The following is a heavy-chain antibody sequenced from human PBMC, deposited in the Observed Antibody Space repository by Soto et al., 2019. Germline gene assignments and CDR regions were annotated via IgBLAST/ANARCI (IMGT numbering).Heavy chain of an antibody. V-gene: IGHV1-18*04. CDR1: GYTFTSYG. CDR2: ISAYNGNT. J-gene: IGHJ5*02. D-gene: IGHD3-9*01. Sequence: ASVKVSCKASGYTFTSYGISWVRQAPGQGLEWMGWISAYNGNTNYAQKLKGRVNMTTDTSTSTAYMELRSLRSDDTAVYYCARGTELRYFDWLSTNWSDPWGQGTLVTVSS. CDR3: ARGTELRYFDWLSTNWSDP.